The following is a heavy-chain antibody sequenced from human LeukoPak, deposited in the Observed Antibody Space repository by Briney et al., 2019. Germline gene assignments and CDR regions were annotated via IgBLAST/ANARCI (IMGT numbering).Heavy chain of an antibody. V-gene: IGHV3-30-3*01. D-gene: IGHD6-19*01. CDR2: ISYDGSNK. CDR3: ARGREPVAGTVDLVY. J-gene: IGHJ4*02. Sequence: GGSLRFSCAASGFTFSSYAMHWVRQAPGKGLEWVAVISYDGSNKYYADSVKGRFTISRDNSKNTLYLQMNSLRAEDTAVYYCARGREPVAGTVDLVYWGQGTLVTVSS. CDR1: GFTFSSYA.